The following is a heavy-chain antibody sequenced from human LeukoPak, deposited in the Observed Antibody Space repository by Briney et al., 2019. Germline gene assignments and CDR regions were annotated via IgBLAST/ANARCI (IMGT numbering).Heavy chain of an antibody. CDR1: GGSISSYY. Sequence: PSETLSLTCTVSGGSISSYYWSWIRQPPGKGLEWIGYIYYSGSTNYNPSLKSRVTISVDTSKNQFSLKLSSVTAEDTAVYYCARGLARTSMVTRGGVRFDYWGQGTLVTVSS. J-gene: IGHJ4*02. D-gene: IGHD5-18*01. CDR3: ARGLARTSMVTRGGVRFDY. CDR2: IYYSGST. V-gene: IGHV4-59*01.